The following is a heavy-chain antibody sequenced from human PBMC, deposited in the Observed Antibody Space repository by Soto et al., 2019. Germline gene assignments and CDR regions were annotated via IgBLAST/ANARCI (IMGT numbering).Heavy chain of an antibody. CDR1: GFSLSDYY. CDR3: ARDFRNKGMDV. V-gene: IGHV3-11*01. CDR2: ITGTSDSI. Sequence: GGSLRLSCVASGFSLSDYYMAWIRQAPGKGLEWLSYITGTSDSIHYADSVRGRFIISRDNAKSSLYLQMNSLRVDDTAVYYCARDFRNKGMDVWGQGTTVTVSS. J-gene: IGHJ6*02.